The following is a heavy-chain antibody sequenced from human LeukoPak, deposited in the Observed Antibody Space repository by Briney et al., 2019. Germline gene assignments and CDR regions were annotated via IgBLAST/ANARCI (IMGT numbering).Heavy chain of an antibody. J-gene: IGHJ4*02. Sequence: GGSLGLSCAASGFTFSSHGMHWVRQAPGKGLEWVAVIWYDGTNKYYADSVKGRFTISRDNSKNTLYLQMNSLRAEDTAVYFCARDFYVGSGSYYIGYWGQGTLVTVSS. V-gene: IGHV3-33*01. D-gene: IGHD3-10*01. CDR2: IWYDGTNK. CDR3: ARDFYVGSGSYYIGY. CDR1: GFTFSSHG.